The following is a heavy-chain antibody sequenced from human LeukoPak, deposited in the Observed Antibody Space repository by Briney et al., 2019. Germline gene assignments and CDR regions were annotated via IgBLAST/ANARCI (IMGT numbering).Heavy chain of an antibody. D-gene: IGHD6-13*01. J-gene: IGHJ4*02. CDR2: IWYDGSNK. V-gene: IGHV3-33*01. Sequence: GGSLRLSCAASGFTFSSYGMHWVRQAPGKGLEWVAVIWYDGSNKYYADSVKSRFTISRDNSKNTLYLQMNSLRAEDTAVYYCARDKLDSSSWYYFDYWGQGTLVTVSS. CDR3: ARDKLDSSSWYYFDY. CDR1: GFTFSSYG.